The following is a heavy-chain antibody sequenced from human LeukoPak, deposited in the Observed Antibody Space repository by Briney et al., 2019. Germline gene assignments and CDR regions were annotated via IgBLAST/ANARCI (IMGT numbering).Heavy chain of an antibody. CDR3: ARPGITMVRDDAFDI. Sequence: GESLKISCKASGYSFTTYWIGWVRQVPGKGLEGVGIIYPADSTAKHSPSFQGQVTISADKSISTAYLQWSSLKASDTAMYYCARPGITMVRDDAFDIWGQATMVTVSS. CDR2: IYPADSTA. J-gene: IGHJ3*02. V-gene: IGHV5-51*01. CDR1: GYSFTTYW. D-gene: IGHD3-10*01.